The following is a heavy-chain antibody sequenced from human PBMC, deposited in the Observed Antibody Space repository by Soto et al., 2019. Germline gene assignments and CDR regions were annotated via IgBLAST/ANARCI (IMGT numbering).Heavy chain of an antibody. D-gene: IGHD6-19*01. Sequence: QVQLVQSGAEVKKPGASVKVSCKASGYTFTSYGISWVRQAPGQGLEWMGWISAYNGNTNYAQKLQGRVTMTTDTSTSTAYMELRSLRSDDTAVYYCARRSSGWPSQRRDAFDIWGQGTMVTVSS. CDR2: ISAYNGNT. V-gene: IGHV1-18*01. J-gene: IGHJ3*02. CDR3: ARRSSGWPSQRRDAFDI. CDR1: GYTFTSYG.